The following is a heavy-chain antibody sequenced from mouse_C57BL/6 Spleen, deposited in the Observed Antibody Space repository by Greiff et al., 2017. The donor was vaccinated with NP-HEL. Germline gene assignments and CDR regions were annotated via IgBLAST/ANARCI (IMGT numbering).Heavy chain of an antibody. D-gene: IGHD3-2*02. V-gene: IGHV1-82*01. Sequence: QVQLQQSGPELVKPGASVKISCKASGYAFSSSWMNWVKQRPGKGLELIGRIYPGDGDTNYNGKFKGKATLTADKSSSTAYMQLSSLTSEDSAVFFCASTAQATPGYFDYWGQGTTLTVSS. CDR3: ASTAQATPGYFDY. CDR2: IYPGDGDT. CDR1: GYAFSSSW. J-gene: IGHJ2*01.